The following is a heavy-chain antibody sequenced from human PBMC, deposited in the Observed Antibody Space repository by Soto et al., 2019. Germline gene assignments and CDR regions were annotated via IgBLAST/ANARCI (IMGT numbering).Heavy chain of an antibody. J-gene: IGHJ4*02. D-gene: IGHD4-17*01. CDR3: AMHVESTAATDS. Sequence: QVKMQESGPGLVKPSETLSLTCTVSGGSIKTTGYYWNWIRQRPGKGLECIGNIYHRGTTYYHPSLKSRVSLSVDTSNNQFSLRLTSVTAADTAVYFCAMHVESTAATDSWGQGTLVTVSA. CDR1: GGSIKTTGYY. CDR2: IYHRGTT. V-gene: IGHV4-31*03.